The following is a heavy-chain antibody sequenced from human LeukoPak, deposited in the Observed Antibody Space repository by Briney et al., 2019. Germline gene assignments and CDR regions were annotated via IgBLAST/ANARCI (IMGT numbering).Heavy chain of an antibody. CDR3: ARQSIAALISDY. J-gene: IGHJ4*02. Sequence: GGTLRLSCAASGFTFTSYGISWVRQAPGQGLEWMGWISAYNGNTNYAQKLQGRVTMTTDTSTSTAYMELRSLRSDDTAVYYCARQSIAALISDYWGQGTLVTVSS. V-gene: IGHV1-18*01. D-gene: IGHD6-6*01. CDR2: ISAYNGNT. CDR1: GFTFTSYG.